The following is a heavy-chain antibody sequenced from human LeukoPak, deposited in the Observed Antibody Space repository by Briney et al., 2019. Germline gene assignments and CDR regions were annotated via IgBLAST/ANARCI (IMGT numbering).Heavy chain of an antibody. Sequence: ASVKVSCKASGYTFTGYYMHRVRQAPGQGLEWMGWISAYNGNTNYAQKLQGRVTMTTDTSTSTAYMELRSLRSDDTAVYYCARGGDPQYSSGGYYYYMDVWGKGTTVTVSS. CDR2: ISAYNGNT. CDR1: GYTFTGYY. CDR3: ARGGDPQYSSGGYYYYMDV. V-gene: IGHV1-18*04. D-gene: IGHD6-19*01. J-gene: IGHJ6*03.